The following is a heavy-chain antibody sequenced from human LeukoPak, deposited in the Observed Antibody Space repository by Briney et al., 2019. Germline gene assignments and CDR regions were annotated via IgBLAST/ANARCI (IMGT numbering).Heavy chain of an antibody. J-gene: IGHJ4*02. V-gene: IGHV4-59*11. D-gene: IGHD2-21*01. Sequence: SETLSLTCTVSGASITSHYWIWIRQPPGKGLEWIGYVYHSGSTKYNPSLKSRVTLSVDTSKSQFSLTLSSVTAADTAVYYCAASKPNSYNVVSYWGLGTLVTVST. CDR1: GASITSHY. CDR2: VYHSGST. CDR3: AASKPNSYNVVSY.